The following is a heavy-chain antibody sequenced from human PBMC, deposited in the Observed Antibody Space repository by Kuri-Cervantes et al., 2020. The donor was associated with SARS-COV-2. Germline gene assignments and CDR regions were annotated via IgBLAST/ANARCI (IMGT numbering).Heavy chain of an antibody. CDR3: ATGSGYFDY. D-gene: IGHD3-3*01. CDR2: INSNSSGT. Sequence: ASVNVSCKASGYTFTSYDINWVRQATGQGIEWMGWINSNSSGTKYAQKFQGRVTMTRDTSISTVYMELSRLTSDDTAVYYCATGSGYFDYWGQGTLVTVSS. J-gene: IGHJ4*02. CDR1: GYTFTSYD. V-gene: IGHV1-2*02.